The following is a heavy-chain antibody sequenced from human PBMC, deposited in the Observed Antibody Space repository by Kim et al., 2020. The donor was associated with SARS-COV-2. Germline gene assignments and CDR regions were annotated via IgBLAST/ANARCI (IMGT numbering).Heavy chain of an antibody. J-gene: IGHJ4*02. V-gene: IGHV1-69*13. Sequence: SVKVSCKASGGTFSSYAISWVRQAPGQGLEWMGGIIPIFGTANYAQKFQGRVTITADESTSTAYMELSSLRSEDTAVYYCARSPPFSSSGWYAELDYWGQGTLVTVSS. D-gene: IGHD6-19*01. CDR1: GGTFSSYA. CDR2: IIPIFGTA. CDR3: ARSPPFSSSGWYAELDY.